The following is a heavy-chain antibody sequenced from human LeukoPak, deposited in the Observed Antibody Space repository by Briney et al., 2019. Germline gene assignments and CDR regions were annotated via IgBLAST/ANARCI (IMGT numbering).Heavy chain of an antibody. D-gene: IGHD5-18*01. Sequence: GESLKISCKGSGYSFTSYWIGWVRQMPGKGLEWMGIIYPGDSDTRYSPSFQGQVTISADKSISTAYLQWSSLKASDTAMYYCARRVVDTAMVTSVEWFDPWGQGTLVTVSS. CDR3: ARRVVDTAMVTSVEWFDP. CDR1: GYSFTSYW. J-gene: IGHJ5*02. V-gene: IGHV5-51*01. CDR2: IYPGDSDT.